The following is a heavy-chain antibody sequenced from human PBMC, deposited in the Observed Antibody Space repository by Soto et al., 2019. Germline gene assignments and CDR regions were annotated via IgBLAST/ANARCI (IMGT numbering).Heavy chain of an antibody. J-gene: IGHJ4*02. CDR2: IFYSGSI. V-gene: IGHV4-39*01. CDR3: ARQERWRVAIDY. D-gene: IGHD2-15*01. CDR1: GGSISSSSYW. Sequence: QLQLQESGPGLVKPSETLSLTCTVSGGSISSSSYWCGWIRQPPGKGLEWIGSIFYSGSIYYTPSLKSRVTMSVDTSENQFSLKLSSVTAADTAVYYCARQERWRVAIDYWGQGTLVTVSS.